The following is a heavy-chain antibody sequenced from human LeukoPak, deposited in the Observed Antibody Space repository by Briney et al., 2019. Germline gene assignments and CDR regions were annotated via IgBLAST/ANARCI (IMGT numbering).Heavy chain of an antibody. Sequence: PGGSLRLSCAASGFTFRSYAMNWVRQAPGKGLEWVSVISGSGGSTYYADSVKGRFTISRDISKNTLFLQMNSLRADDTAIYYCARYCSGGGCYSGFDFWGQGTLVPVSS. J-gene: IGHJ4*02. CDR3: ARYCSGGGCYSGFDF. CDR2: ISGSGGST. V-gene: IGHV3-23*01. CDR1: GFTFRSYA. D-gene: IGHD2-15*01.